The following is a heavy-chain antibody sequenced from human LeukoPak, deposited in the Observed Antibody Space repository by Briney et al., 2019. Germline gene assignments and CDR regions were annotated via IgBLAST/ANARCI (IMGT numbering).Heavy chain of an antibody. Sequence: SVKVSCKASGGTFSSYAISWVRQAPGQGLEWMGRIIPILGIANYAQKFQGRVTITADKSTSTAYMELSSLRSEDTAVYYCARNHHSSGWPPSALHVGYFQHWGQGTLVTVSS. CDR3: ARNHHSSGWPPSALHVGYFQH. CDR1: GGTFSSYA. J-gene: IGHJ1*01. CDR2: IIPILGIA. V-gene: IGHV1-69*04. D-gene: IGHD6-19*01.